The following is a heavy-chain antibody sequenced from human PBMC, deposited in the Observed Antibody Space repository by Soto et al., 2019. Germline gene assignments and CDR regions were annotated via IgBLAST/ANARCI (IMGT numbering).Heavy chain of an antibody. J-gene: IGHJ3*02. V-gene: IGHV4-4*07. D-gene: IGHD4-17*01. CDR2: IYTSGST. CDR1: GGSISSYY. Sequence: SETLSLTCTVSGGSISSYYWSWIRQPAGKGLEWIGRIYTSGSTNYNPSLKSRVTISVDTSKNQFSLKLSSVTAADTAVYYCARREGPSTVKSAFDIWGQGTMVTVSS. CDR3: ARREGPSTVKSAFDI.